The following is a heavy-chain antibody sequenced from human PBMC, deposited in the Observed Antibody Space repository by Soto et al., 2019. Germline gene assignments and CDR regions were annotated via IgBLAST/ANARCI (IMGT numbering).Heavy chain of an antibody. V-gene: IGHV5-10-1*03. CDR1: GYSFTSYW. CDR3: ARHAPPEAAAGTFDY. J-gene: IGHJ4*02. CDR2: IDPSDSYT. D-gene: IGHD6-13*01. Sequence: VQLVQSGAEVKKPGESLRISCKGSGYSFTSYWISWVRQMPGKGLEWMGRIDPSDSYTNYSPSFQGHVTISADKSISTAYLQWSSLKASDTAMYYCARHAPPEAAAGTFDYWGQGTLVTVSS.